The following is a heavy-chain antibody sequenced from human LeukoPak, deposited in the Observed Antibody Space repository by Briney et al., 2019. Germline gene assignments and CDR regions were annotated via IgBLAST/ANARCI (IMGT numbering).Heavy chain of an antibody. CDR1: GFTFSSYS. J-gene: IGHJ4*02. V-gene: IGHV3-21*01. CDR2: ISSSSSYI. D-gene: IGHD3-22*01. Sequence: GGSLRLSCAASGFTFSSYSMNWVRQAPGKGLEWVSSISSSSSYIYYADSVKGRSTISRDNAKNSLYLQMNSLRAEDTAVYYCARDGNYYDSSGYYSVADYWGQGTLVTVSS. CDR3: ARDGNYYDSSGYYSVADY.